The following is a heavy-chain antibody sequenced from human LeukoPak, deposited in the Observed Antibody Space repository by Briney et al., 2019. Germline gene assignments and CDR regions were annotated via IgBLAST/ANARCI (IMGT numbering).Heavy chain of an antibody. J-gene: IGHJ3*02. Sequence: SETLSLTCTVSGGSISSSSYYWGWIRQPPGKGLEWIGSIYYSGSTYYNPSLKSRVTISVDTSKNQFSLKLSSVTAADTAVYYCARAWRKQLVVFDIWGQGTMVTVSS. CDR2: IYYSGST. CDR1: GGSISSSSYY. D-gene: IGHD6-13*01. V-gene: IGHV4-39*07. CDR3: ARAWRKQLVVFDI.